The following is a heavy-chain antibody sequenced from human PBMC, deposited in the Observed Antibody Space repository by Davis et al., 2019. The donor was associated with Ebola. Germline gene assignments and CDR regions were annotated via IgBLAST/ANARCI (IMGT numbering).Heavy chain of an antibody. Sequence: GGSLRLSCDVSGFAVRNTHMSWVRQAPGKGLEWVSAISGSGGSTYYADSVKGRFTISRDNSKKTMYLQMNSLRAEDTAVYYCARKTFFQHWGQGTLVTVSS. J-gene: IGHJ1*01. CDR3: ARKTFFQH. CDR1: GFAVRNTH. CDR2: ISGSGGST. V-gene: IGHV3-23*01.